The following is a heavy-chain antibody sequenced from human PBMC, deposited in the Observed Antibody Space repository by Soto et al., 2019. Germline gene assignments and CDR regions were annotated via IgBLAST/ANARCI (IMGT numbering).Heavy chain of an antibody. CDR2: ISGSGGST. CDR3: EGSCTNGVCSNAGFH. CDR1: GFSFSSYD. Sequence: EVQLLESGGGLVQPGGSLRLSCAASGFSFSSYDMSWVRQAPGKGLEWVSAISGSGGSTYYADSVKGRCTISRDNSKKTVNLQMNSMSPEDTAVCYCEGSCTNGVCSNAGFHWGQGTLVSVSS. J-gene: IGHJ4*02. D-gene: IGHD2-8*01. V-gene: IGHV3-23*01.